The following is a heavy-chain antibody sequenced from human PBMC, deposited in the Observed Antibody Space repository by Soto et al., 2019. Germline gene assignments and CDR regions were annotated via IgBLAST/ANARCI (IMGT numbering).Heavy chain of an antibody. CDR2: IYWDDDQ. Sequence: QITLKESGPTLVKPTQTLTLTCTFSGFSLSADGVGVGWIRQPPGKALEWLALIYWDDDQRYSPSLKTRLTITKDTSKNQVVLTMTHMDPVDTATYYCAHAYGGTSWPNDAFDVWGQGTVVTVSS. CDR1: GFSLSADGVG. D-gene: IGHD2-2*01. V-gene: IGHV2-5*02. CDR3: AHAYGGTSWPNDAFDV. J-gene: IGHJ3*01.